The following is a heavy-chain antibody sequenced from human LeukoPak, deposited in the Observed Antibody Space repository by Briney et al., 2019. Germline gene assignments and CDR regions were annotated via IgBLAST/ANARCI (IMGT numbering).Heavy chain of an antibody. D-gene: IGHD5-18*01. Sequence: SETLSLTCTVSGGSISSSSYYWGWIRQPPGKGLEWIGSIYYSGSTYYNPSLKSRVTISVDTSKNQFSLKLSSVTAADTAVYYCARVSYSYGFVDWFDPWGQGTLVTVSS. CDR2: IYYSGST. V-gene: IGHV4-39*07. J-gene: IGHJ5*02. CDR3: ARVSYSYGFVDWFDP. CDR1: GGSISSSSYY.